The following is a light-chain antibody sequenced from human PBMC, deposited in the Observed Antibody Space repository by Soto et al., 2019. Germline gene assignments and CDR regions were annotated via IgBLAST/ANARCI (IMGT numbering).Light chain of an antibody. J-gene: IGLJ1*01. Sequence: QLVLTQPASVSGSPGQSITISCTGTSRDVGGYNYVSWYQQYPGKAPKLMIYGVTNRPSGVSNRFSGSKTGNTASLTISGLQAEDEAYYYCFSHRRGDSHVFGTGTKVTVL. CDR2: GVT. V-gene: IGLV2-14*01. CDR3: FSHRRGDSHV. CDR1: SRDVGGYNY.